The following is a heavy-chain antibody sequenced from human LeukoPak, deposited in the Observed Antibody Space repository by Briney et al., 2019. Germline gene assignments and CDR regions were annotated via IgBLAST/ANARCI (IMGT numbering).Heavy chain of an antibody. J-gene: IGHJ4*02. CDR1: GFTVSSNY. D-gene: IGHD2-21*01. Sequence: PGGSLRLSCAASGFTVSSNYMSWVRQAPGKGLEWVSVIYSGGSTYYADSVKGRFTISRDNSKNTLYLQMNSLRAEDTAVYYYARAVPPVMTFDYWGQGTLVTVSS. CDR2: IYSGGST. V-gene: IGHV3-53*01. CDR3: ARAVPPVMTFDY.